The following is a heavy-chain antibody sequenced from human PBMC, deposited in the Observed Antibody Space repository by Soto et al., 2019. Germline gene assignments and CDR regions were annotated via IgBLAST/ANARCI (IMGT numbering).Heavy chain of an antibody. CDR2: INPNSGGT. J-gene: IGHJ5*02. V-gene: IGHV1-2*02. CDR1: GYTFTGYF. CDR3: ARDYGDYDNWFDP. D-gene: IGHD4-17*01. Sequence: QVQLVQSGAEVKKPGASVKVSCMASGYTFTGYFMHWVRQAPGQGLEWMGWINPNSGGTSYAQKFQGSAPMTRDTSISTAYMELTRLRSDDTAVYYCARDYGDYDNWFDPWGQGTLVTVSS.